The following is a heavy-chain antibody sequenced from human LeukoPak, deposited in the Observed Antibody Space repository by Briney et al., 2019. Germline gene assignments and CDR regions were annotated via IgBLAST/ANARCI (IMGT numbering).Heavy chain of an antibody. Sequence: GGSLRLSCVASGFSFSGYSMNWVRQAPGKGLEWFSSISRDSITYTYYADSVKGRFTISRDNSKNTLYLQMNSLRAEDTAVYYCARAVGAAAGFGMDVWGQGTTVTVSS. CDR2: ISRDSITYT. V-gene: IGHV3-21*01. CDR3: ARAVGAAAGFGMDV. J-gene: IGHJ6*02. CDR1: GFSFSGYS. D-gene: IGHD6-13*01.